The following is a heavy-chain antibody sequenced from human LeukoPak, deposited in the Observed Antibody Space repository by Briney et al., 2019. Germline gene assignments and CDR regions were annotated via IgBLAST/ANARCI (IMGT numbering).Heavy chain of an antibody. J-gene: IGHJ4*02. CDR2: IWYDGSNK. Sequence: GGSLRLSCAASGFSFRDFWMTWVRQAPGKGLEWVAVIWYDGSNKYYADSVKGRFTISRDNSKNTLYLQMNNLRAEDTAVYYCAKDRGGGGSCIDYWGQGTLVTVSS. CDR3: AKDRGGGGSCIDY. CDR1: GFSFRDFW. D-gene: IGHD2-15*01. V-gene: IGHV3-33*06.